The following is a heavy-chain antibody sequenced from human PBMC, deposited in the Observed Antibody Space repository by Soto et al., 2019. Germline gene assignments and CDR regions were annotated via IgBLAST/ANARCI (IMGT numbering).Heavy chain of an antibody. J-gene: IGHJ6*02. V-gene: IGHV1-69*02. D-gene: IGHD2-21*01. CDR2: IMPVLTVT. CDR3: ARRTYCGTAFYHQFYYGMDV. CDR1: GSTFSSYT. Sequence: QVQLVQSGAEVRKPGSSVKVSCMASGSTFSSYTVNWVRQAPGKGLEWIGRIMPVLTVTDYARRFQGRVTITADISAKAAYMELTRLPSEDTAVYYCARRTYCGTAFYHQFYYGMDVWGQGTTVTVSS.